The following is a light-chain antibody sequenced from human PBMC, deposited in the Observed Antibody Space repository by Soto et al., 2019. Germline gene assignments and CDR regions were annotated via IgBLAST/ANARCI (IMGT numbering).Light chain of an antibody. CDR2: DAS. Sequence: DIPMTQSPSTLSASVGDRVTITCRASQSISSWLAWYQQKPGKAPKLLIYDASSLESGVPSRFSGSGSGTDFSLTISSLQPDDFATYDCQQYNSYVLTFGGGTKVEIK. V-gene: IGKV1-5*01. CDR1: QSISSW. CDR3: QQYNSYVLT. J-gene: IGKJ4*01.